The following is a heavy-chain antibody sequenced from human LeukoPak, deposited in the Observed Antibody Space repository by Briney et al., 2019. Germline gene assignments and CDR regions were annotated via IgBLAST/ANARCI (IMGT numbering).Heavy chain of an antibody. Sequence: GGSLRLSCAGSGFTFSDFWMTWVRQTPGKGLEWVSNIRGCGTKKNLVVSVKGRFTISRDNTKNLLFLEMNNLRGDDTAIYYCVRESRPGGAMGLYHNLDYWGQGTLVAVSS. CDR1: GFTFSDFW. J-gene: IGHJ4*02. CDR2: IRGCGTKK. D-gene: IGHD1-1*01. V-gene: IGHV3-7*01. CDR3: VRESRPGGAMGLYHNLDY.